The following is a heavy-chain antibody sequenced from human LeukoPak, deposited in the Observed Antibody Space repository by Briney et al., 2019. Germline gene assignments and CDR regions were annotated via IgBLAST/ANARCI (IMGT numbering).Heavy chain of an antibody. D-gene: IGHD2-2*01. Sequence: ASVKVSCKASGYTFTGYYMHWVRQAPGQGLEWMGWINPNSGGTNCAQKFQGRVTMTRDTSISTAYMELSRLRSDDTAVYYCARDSSSIVVVPAAMGEDYYYYYGMDVWGQGTTVTVSS. CDR1: GYTFTGYY. J-gene: IGHJ6*02. V-gene: IGHV1-2*02. CDR2: INPNSGGT. CDR3: ARDSSSIVVVPAAMGEDYYYYYGMDV.